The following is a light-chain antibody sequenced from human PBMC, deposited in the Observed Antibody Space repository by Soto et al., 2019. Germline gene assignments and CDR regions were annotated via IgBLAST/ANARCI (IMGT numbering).Light chain of an antibody. CDR3: QQYGSWT. J-gene: IGKJ1*01. CDR1: QSISSNY. V-gene: IGKV3-20*01. Sequence: EIVLTQSPGTLSLSPGERATLSCRASQSISSNYLAWYQQKPCQAPRLLIYGLSSSATGIPDRFSGRGSGTDSALTISRLESEVSAIYYCQQYGSWTFGQGTKVEIK. CDR2: GLS.